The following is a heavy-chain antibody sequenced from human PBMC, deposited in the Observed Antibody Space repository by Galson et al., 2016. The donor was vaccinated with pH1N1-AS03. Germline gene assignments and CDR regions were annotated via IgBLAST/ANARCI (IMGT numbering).Heavy chain of an antibody. D-gene: IGHD1-7*01. CDR1: GFIFSAYP. CDR2: IGTSSTYI. V-gene: IGHV3-21*01. Sequence: SLRLSCAASGFIFSAYPMNWVRQAPGKGLEWVSFIGTSSTYIYYADSVKGRFTISRDNMKKSLYLKLNSLRAEDTGIYYCARDRVWNYGGLDLWGQGTLVTVSS. CDR3: ARDRVWNYGGLDL. J-gene: IGHJ5*02.